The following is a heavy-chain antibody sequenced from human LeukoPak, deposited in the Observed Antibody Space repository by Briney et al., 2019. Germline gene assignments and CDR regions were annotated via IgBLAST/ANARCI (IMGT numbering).Heavy chain of an antibody. V-gene: IGHV1-3*01. J-gene: IGHJ4*02. D-gene: IGHD4-23*01. Sequence: ASVKVSCKTSGYTFTSYAMHWVRQAPGQRLEWMGWINAGNGNTKYSQKFQGRVTITRDTSASTAYMELSSLRSEDTAVYYCARGGDGGDFDYWGQGTLVTVSS. CDR1: GYTFTSYA. CDR2: INAGNGNT. CDR3: ARGGDGGDFDY.